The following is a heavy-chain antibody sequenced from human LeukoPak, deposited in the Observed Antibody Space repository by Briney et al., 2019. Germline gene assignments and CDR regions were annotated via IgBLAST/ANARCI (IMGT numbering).Heavy chain of an antibody. J-gene: IGHJ3*01. CDR1: GGSISSYH. CDR2: IYYSGST. D-gene: IGHD4-17*01. Sequence: SETLSLTCTVSGGSISSYHWGWIRQPPGKGLEWIGGIYYSGSTYYNPSLKSRVTISVDTSKNQFSLKLSSVTAADTAVYYCARAGSHGDYEFDFWGQGTMVTVSS. V-gene: IGHV4-39*07. CDR3: ARAGSHGDYEFDF.